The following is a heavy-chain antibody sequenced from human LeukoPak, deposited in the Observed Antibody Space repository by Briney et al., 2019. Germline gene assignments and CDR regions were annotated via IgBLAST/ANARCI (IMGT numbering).Heavy chain of an antibody. CDR1: GYTFTGYY. V-gene: IGHV1-2*02. CDR3: ARGDSSGYFGAFDI. CDR2: INPNSGGT. J-gene: IGHJ3*02. Sequence: ASVKVSCKASGYTFTGYYMHWVRQAPGQGLEWMGWINPNSGGTNYAQKFQGRVTMTRDTSISTAYMELSRLRSEDTAVYYCARGDSSGYFGAFDIWGQGTMVTVSS. D-gene: IGHD3-22*01.